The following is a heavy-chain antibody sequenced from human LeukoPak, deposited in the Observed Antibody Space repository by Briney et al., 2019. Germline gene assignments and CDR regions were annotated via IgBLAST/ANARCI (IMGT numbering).Heavy chain of an antibody. CDR2: ISYDGTNK. CDR3: ARGVAGTANWFDP. D-gene: IGHD6-19*01. V-gene: IGHV3-30-3*01. Sequence: GGSLRLSCAASGFTFSSYAMHWVRQAPGKGLEWVAIISYDGTNKYYADSVKGRFTISRDNSKNTVYLQMNSLKSEDTAVYYCARGVAGTANWFDPWGQGTLVTVSS. J-gene: IGHJ5*02. CDR1: GFTFSSYA.